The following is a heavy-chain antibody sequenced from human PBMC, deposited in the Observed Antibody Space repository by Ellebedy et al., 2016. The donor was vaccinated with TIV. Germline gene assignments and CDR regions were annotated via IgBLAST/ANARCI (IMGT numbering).Heavy chain of an antibody. CDR2: ISSSSDTI. Sequence: GGSLRLSXAASGFTFSSYSMNWVRQAPGKGLEWVSYISSSSDTIYYADSMKGRFTISRDNSRNTLYLQINSLRAEDTAVYYCAKEVPKVRGLITIDYWGQGTLVTVSS. J-gene: IGHJ4*02. V-gene: IGHV3-48*01. CDR1: GFTFSSYS. CDR3: AKEVPKVRGLITIDY. D-gene: IGHD3-10*01.